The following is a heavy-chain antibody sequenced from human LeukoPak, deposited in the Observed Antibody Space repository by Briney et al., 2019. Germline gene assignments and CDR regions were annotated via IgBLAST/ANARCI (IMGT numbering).Heavy chain of an antibody. CDR3: ARTVVNYFDY. V-gene: IGHV4-39*01. CDR2: IYYSGST. J-gene: IGHJ4*02. CDR1: GGSISSSSYY. Sequence: SETLSLTCTVSGGSISSSSYYWGWIRQLPGKGLEWIGSIYYSGSTYYNPSLKSRVTISVDTSKNQFSLKLSSVTAADTAVYYCARTVVNYFDYWGQGTLVTVSS.